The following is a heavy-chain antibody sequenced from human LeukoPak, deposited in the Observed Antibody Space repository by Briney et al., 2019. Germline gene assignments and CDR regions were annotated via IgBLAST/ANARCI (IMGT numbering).Heavy chain of an antibody. D-gene: IGHD3-22*01. Sequence: SETLSLTCTVSGGSISSYYWSWIRQPAGKGLEWIGRIYTSGSTNYNPSLKSRVTMSVDTSKNQFSLKLSSVTAADTAVYYCARVTNYYDSSGYYLWWFDYWGQGTLVTVSS. CDR3: ARVTNYYDSSGYYLWWFDY. V-gene: IGHV4-4*07. CDR1: GGSISSYY. J-gene: IGHJ4*02. CDR2: IYTSGST.